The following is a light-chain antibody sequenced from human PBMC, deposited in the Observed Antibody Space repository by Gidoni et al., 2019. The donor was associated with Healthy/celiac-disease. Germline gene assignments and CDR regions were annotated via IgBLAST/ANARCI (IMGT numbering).Light chain of an antibody. V-gene: IGLV3-1*01. Sequence: SYELTQPPSVSVSPGQTASITCSGDKLGDKYASWYQQTTGQSPVLFIYHDSKRPSGIPELFAGSNSGTTATLTISGTQAMDEADYYCQAWDSSTVVFGGGTKRTVL. CDR1: KLGDKY. CDR3: QAWDSSTVV. CDR2: HDS. J-gene: IGLJ2*01.